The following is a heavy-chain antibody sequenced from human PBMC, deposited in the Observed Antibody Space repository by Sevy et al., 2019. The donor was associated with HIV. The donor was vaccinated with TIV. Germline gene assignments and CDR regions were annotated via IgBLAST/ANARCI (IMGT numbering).Heavy chain of an antibody. J-gene: IGHJ4*02. Sequence: VGSLRLSCAASGFTFSKYSMGWVRQPPGKGLEWVSTLSFGCGEINYADSVKGRFTISRDNSKSSVYLQMNNLRPEDTAVYYCAREGCTKPHDYWGQGTLVTVSS. D-gene: IGHD2-8*01. CDR2: LSFGCGEI. V-gene: IGHV3-23*01. CDR1: GFTFSKYS. CDR3: AREGCTKPHDY.